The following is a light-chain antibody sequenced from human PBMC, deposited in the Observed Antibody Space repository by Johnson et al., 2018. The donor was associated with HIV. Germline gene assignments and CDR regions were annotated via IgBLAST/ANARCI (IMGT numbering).Light chain of an antibody. J-gene: IGLJ1*01. CDR1: SSNVGNNY. CDR3: GTWDGSLTVYV. CDR2: DNN. V-gene: IGLV1-51*01. Sequence: QSVLTQPPSVSAAPGQKVTISCSGSSSNVGNNYVSWFQQLPGTAPKLLIYDNNERPSGIPDRFSGSKSGTSATLGITGLQPGDEADYYCGTWDGSLTVYVYGTGTKVTVL.